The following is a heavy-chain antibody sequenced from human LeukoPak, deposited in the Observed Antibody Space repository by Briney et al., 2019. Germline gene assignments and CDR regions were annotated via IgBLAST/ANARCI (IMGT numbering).Heavy chain of an antibody. Sequence: PGRSLRLSCAASGFTFSSYGMHWVRQAPGKGLEWVAVIWYDGSNKYYADSVKGRFTISRDNSKNTLYLQMNSLRAEDTAVYYCARALYDFWSGYYITLDYYGMDVWGQGPTVIV. J-gene: IGHJ6*02. D-gene: IGHD3-3*01. CDR3: ARALYDFWSGYYITLDYYGMDV. CDR1: GFTFSSYG. CDR2: IWYDGSNK. V-gene: IGHV3-33*01.